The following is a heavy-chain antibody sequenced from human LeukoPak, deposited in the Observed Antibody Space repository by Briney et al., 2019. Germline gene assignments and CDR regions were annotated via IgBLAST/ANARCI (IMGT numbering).Heavy chain of an antibody. CDR3: ARGPWASFDY. CDR1: GFTVSRNY. J-gene: IGHJ4*02. CDR2: IYSDGDT. Sequence: PGGSLRLSCAASGFTVSRNYMTWVRQAPGKGLEWVPVIYSDGDTYYVDSVKGRFTISRDNSKNTLYLQMNSLRAEDTAVYYCARGPWASFDYWGQGTLVTVSS. D-gene: IGHD3-16*01. V-gene: IGHV3-66*01.